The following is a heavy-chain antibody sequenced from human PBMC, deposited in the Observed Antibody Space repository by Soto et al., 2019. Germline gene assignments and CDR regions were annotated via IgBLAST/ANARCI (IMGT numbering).Heavy chain of an antibody. CDR3: ARDRGTVYGMDV. D-gene: IGHD3-10*01. V-gene: IGHV3-66*01. J-gene: IGHJ6*02. CDR1: GFTVSSNY. Sequence: EVQLVESGGGLVQPGGSLRLSCAASGFTVSSNYMSWVRQAPGKGLEWVSVIYSGGSTYYADSVKGRFTISRDNSKNALYLQMNSLRAEDTAVYYCARDRGTVYGMDVWGQGTTVTVSS. CDR2: IYSGGST.